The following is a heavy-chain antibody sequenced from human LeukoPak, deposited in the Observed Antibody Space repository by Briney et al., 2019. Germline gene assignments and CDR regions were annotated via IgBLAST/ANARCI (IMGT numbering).Heavy chain of an antibody. D-gene: IGHD6-13*01. Sequence: GGSLRLSCAASGFTFSSYAMSWVRQAPGKGLEWVSAISGSGSSTYSADSVKGRFTISRDNSKNTLYLQMDSLRAEDTAVYYCAKVGASSWRNHWGQGTLVTVSS. CDR3: AKVGASSWRNH. J-gene: IGHJ5*02. V-gene: IGHV3-23*01. CDR2: ISGSGSST. CDR1: GFTFSSYA.